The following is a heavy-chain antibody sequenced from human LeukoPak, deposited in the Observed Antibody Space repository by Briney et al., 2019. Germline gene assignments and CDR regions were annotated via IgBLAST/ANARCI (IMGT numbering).Heavy chain of an antibody. CDR1: GFTFGSYA. V-gene: IGHV3-33*01. D-gene: IGHD6-19*01. J-gene: IGHJ2*01. Sequence: GGSLRLSCAASGFTFGSYAIDWVRQAPAKGLEWVAVIWFDGSDKYYADSVKGRFAISRDNSRNMVYLQMNSLRAEDTGVYYCVRDGAAVAGQVFWYFDLWGRGTLVTVSS. CDR3: VRDGAAVAGQVFWYFDL. CDR2: IWFDGSDK.